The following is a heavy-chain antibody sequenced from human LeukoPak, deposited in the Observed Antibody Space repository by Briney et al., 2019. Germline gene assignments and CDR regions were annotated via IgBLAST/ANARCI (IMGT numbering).Heavy chain of an antibody. CDR2: IYYSGST. V-gene: IGHV4-39*07. J-gene: IGHJ5*01. Sequence: SETLSLTCTVSGGSISSYFWGWIRQPPGKGLEWVGSIYYSGSTHYNPSLKSRVTISVDTSKNKFSLKLRSVTAADTAVYFCASRPGGWLPYYVDCCRQGTVVTFSS. CDR3: ASRPGGWLPYYVDC. D-gene: IGHD5-24*01. CDR1: GGSISSYF.